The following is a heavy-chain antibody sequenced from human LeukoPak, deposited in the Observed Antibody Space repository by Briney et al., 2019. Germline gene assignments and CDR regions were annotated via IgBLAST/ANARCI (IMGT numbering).Heavy chain of an antibody. J-gene: IGHJ4*02. CDR3: ATLYGGNRDY. V-gene: IGHV3-53*01. D-gene: IGHD4-23*01. Sequence: PGGSLRLSCAASEFTVSSNYMSWVRQAPGKGLEWVSVIYSGGNGSYADSVKGRFTSSRDNSKNTLYLQMNSLRAEDTAVYYCATLYGGNRDYWGQGTLVTVSS. CDR1: EFTVSSNY. CDR2: IYSGGNG.